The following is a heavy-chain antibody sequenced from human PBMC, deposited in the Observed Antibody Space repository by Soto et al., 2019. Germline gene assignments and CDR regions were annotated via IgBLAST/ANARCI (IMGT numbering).Heavy chain of an antibody. CDR2: IYYSGST. V-gene: IGHV4-31*03. Sequence: SETLSLTCTVSGGSISSGGYYWSWIRQHPGKGLEWIGYIYYSGSTYYNPSLKSRVTISVDTSKNQFSLKLSSVTAADTAVYYCARAKRGSDPIPTDFDYWGQGTLVTVSS. J-gene: IGHJ4*02. D-gene: IGHD3-10*01. CDR3: ARAKRGSDPIPTDFDY. CDR1: GGSISSGGYY.